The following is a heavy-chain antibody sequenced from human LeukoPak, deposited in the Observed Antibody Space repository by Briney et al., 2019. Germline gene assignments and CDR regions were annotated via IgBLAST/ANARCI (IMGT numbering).Heavy chain of an antibody. J-gene: IGHJ4*02. CDR3: ARDDRLTDIVVVPAPTSLDY. CDR2: INPSGGST. CDR1: GYTFTSYY. Sequence: ASVKVSCKASGYTFTSYYMHWVRQAPGQGLEWMGIINPSGGSTSYAQKFQGRVTMTRDTSTSTVYMELSSLRSEDTAVYYCARDDRLTDIVVVPAPTSLDYWGQGILVTVSS. V-gene: IGHV1-46*03. D-gene: IGHD2-2*01.